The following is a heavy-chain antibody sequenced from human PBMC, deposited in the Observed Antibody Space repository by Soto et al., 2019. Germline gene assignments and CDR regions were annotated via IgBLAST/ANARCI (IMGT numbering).Heavy chain of an antibody. D-gene: IGHD3-3*01. CDR3: ARVSPYYDFWSGYYTGWFDP. J-gene: IGHJ5*02. V-gene: IGHV4-34*01. CDR2: INYSGST. Sequence: PSATLSLTCAVYDGSFSGYYWSWIRQPPGKGLEWIGYINYSGSTNYNPSLKSRVTISVDTSKNQFSLKLSSVTAADTAVYYCARVSPYYDFWSGYYTGWFDPWGQGTLVTVSS. CDR1: DGSFSGYY.